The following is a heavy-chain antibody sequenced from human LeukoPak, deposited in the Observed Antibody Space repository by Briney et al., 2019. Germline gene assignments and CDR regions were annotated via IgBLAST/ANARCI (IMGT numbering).Heavy chain of an antibody. V-gene: IGHV3-7*01. CDR3: AGAEK. Sequence: PGGSLRLSCAASGFTFSRSWMSWVRQAPGKGLEWVANIKEDGSEKYYVDSVKGRFTISRDNANNSLFLRMDSLRAEDTAVYYCAGAEKWGQGILVTVSS. CDR1: GFTFSRSW. J-gene: IGHJ4*02. CDR2: IKEDGSEK.